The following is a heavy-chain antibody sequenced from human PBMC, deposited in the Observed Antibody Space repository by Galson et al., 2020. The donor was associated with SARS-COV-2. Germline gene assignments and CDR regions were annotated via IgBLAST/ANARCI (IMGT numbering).Heavy chain of an antibody. CDR3: ARWGCSGGSCVAGAYFDH. CDR1: GFSISSYE. D-gene: IGHD2-15*01. V-gene: IGHV3-48*03. CDR2: ITNRGSTI. Sequence: GESLKISCAASGFSISSYEMNWVRQAPGKGLEWISYITNRGSTIHYADSVKGRFTISRDTAKNSLVLEMNSLRADDTAVYYCARWGCSGGSCVAGAYFDHWGQGTLVTVSS. J-gene: IGHJ4*02.